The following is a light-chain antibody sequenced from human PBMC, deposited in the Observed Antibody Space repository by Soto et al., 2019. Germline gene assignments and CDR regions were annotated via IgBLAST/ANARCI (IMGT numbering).Light chain of an antibody. V-gene: IGKV3-20*01. J-gene: IGKJ1*01. CDR1: QSLRSGD. CDR2: GAS. CDR3: QQYGSSGT. Sequence: PGESATLSRRASQSLRSGDLACDQQIPGLAPGLLIYGASNRATGIPDRVSGSGSGTDFTLTISRLEPEDFAVYYCQQYGSSGTFGQGTRWIS.